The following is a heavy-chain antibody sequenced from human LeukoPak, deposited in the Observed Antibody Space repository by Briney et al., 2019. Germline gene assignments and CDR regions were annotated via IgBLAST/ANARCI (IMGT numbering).Heavy chain of an antibody. CDR1: GFTFRRHW. Sequence: PGGSLRLSCAASGFTFRRHWMSWVRQAPGKGLEWVAHIKQDGSRQYYVDSVKGRFTISRDNAKSSQYLQMNSLRAEDTAVYYCARGRDRGVIAHDAFDIWGQGTMVTVSS. CDR2: IKQDGSRQ. J-gene: IGHJ3*02. V-gene: IGHV3-7*01. CDR3: ARGRDRGVIAHDAFDI. D-gene: IGHD3-10*01.